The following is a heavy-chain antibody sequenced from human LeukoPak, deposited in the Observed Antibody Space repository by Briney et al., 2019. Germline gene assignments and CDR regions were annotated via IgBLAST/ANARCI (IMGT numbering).Heavy chain of an antibody. CDR2: ISSDGTNK. CDR3: GTEGDARGVDTVRYEY. J-gene: IGHJ1*01. D-gene: IGHD2-8*02. CDR1: GFTFSGFG. V-gene: IGHV3-30*03. Sequence: GTSLRLSCAASGFTFSGFGMHWVRQAPGKGLQWVAVISSDGTNKFYADSVAGRLTISRDNSKNTLYLQMTSLRPEDTAVYFCGTEGDARGVDTVRYEYWGQGTLVTVSS.